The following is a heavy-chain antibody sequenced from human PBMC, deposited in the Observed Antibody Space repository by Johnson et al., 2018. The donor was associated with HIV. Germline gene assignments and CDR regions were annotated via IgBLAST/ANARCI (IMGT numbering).Heavy chain of an antibody. J-gene: IGHJ3*02. CDR1: GFTFSSYA. CDR2: ISYDGSNK. Sequence: QVQLVESGGGVAQPGRSLRLSCAASGFTFSSYAMHWVRQAPGKGLEWVAVISYDGSNKYYADSVKGRFTISRDNSKNTLYLQMNSLRAEDTAVYYCARVRGAFDIWGQGTMVTVSS. CDR3: ARVRGAFDI. V-gene: IGHV3-30-3*01.